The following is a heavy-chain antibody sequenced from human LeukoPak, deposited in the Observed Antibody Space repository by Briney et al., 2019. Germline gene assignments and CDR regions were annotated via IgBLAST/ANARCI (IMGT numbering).Heavy chain of an antibody. D-gene: IGHD3-16*01. CDR2: INHSGST. J-gene: IGHJ4*02. V-gene: IGHV4-34*01. Sequence: SETLSLTCAVHGGSFSGYYWSWIRQPPGKGLEWIGEINHSGSTNYNPSLKSRVTISVDTSKNQFSLKLSSVTAADTAVYYCARAPYAFDYWGQGTLVTVSS. CDR1: GGSFSGYY. CDR3: ARAPYAFDY.